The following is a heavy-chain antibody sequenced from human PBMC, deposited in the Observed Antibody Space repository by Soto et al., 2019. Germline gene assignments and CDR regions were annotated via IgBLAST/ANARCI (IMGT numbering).Heavy chain of an antibody. CDR2: IYYSGST. Sequence: PSETLSLSCTVSGGSISSYYWSWIRQPPGKGLEWIGYIYYSGSTNYNPSLKSRVTISVDTSKNQFSLKLSSVTAADTAVYYCARVHSSGCPNWFAPWGQGTLVTVSS. V-gene: IGHV4-59*01. CDR1: GGSISSYY. CDR3: ARVHSSGCPNWFAP. J-gene: IGHJ5*02. D-gene: IGHD6-19*01.